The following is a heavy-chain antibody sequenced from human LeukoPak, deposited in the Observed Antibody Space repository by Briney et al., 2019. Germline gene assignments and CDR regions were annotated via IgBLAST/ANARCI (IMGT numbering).Heavy chain of an antibody. CDR1: GFTFSDYY. CDR3: ARAGEPYYDILTGYRYYYYYMDV. J-gene: IGHJ6*03. CDR2: ISSSGSTI. Sequence: PGGSLRLSCAASGFTFSDYYMSWIRQAPGKGLEWVSYISSSGSTIYYADSVKGRFTISRDNAKNPLYLQMNSLRAEDTAVYYCARAGEPYYDILTGYRYYYYYMDVWGKGTTVTVSS. D-gene: IGHD3-9*01. V-gene: IGHV3-11*04.